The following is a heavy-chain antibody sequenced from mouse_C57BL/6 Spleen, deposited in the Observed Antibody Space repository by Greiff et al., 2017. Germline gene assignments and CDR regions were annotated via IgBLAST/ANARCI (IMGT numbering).Heavy chain of an antibody. D-gene: IGHD3-2*02. J-gene: IGHJ4*01. CDR2: ISSGSSNI. V-gene: IGHV5-17*01. CDR1: GFTFSDYG. CDR3: ARGAAQAHDDMDY. Sequence: DVKLVESGGGLVKPGGSLKLSCAASGFTFSDYGMHWVRQAPEKGLEWVAYISSGSSNIYYADTVKGRCTISRDNAKNTRFLQMTSLRSEDTAMYYCARGAAQAHDDMDYWGQGTSVTVSS.